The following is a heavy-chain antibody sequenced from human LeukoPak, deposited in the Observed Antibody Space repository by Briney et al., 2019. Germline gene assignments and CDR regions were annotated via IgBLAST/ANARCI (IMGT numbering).Heavy chain of an antibody. J-gene: IGHJ3*02. V-gene: IGHV3-73*01. CDR1: GFTFSVSS. CDR3: TSSYDSGGYYYGDAFDI. CDR2: IRGKDNTYAT. Sequence: GGSLRLSCAASGFTFSVSSMHWVRQASGKGLEWIGRIRGKDNTYATAYAASVKGRFTISRDDSESTAFLQMNSLKPEDTAMYYCTSSYDSGGYYYGDAFDIWGQGTLVTVSS. D-gene: IGHD3-22*01.